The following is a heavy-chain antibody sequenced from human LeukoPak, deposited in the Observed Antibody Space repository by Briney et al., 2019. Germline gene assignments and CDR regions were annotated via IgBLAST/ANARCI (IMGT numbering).Heavy chain of an antibody. CDR2: VSNRGGTT. D-gene: IGHD4/OR15-4a*01. Sequence: GGSLRLSCAASDFSFTNYAMSWVRQAPGKGLEWVSAVSNRGGTTYYADSVKSRFTISRDNSKNTLYLQMNSLRAEDTAVYYCARRAGAYSHPYDYWGQGTLVTVSS. V-gene: IGHV3-23*01. J-gene: IGHJ4*02. CDR1: DFSFTNYA. CDR3: ARRAGAYSHPYDY.